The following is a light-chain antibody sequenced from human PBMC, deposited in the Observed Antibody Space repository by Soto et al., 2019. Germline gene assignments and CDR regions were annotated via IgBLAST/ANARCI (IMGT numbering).Light chain of an antibody. CDR2: TNS. V-gene: IGLV1-40*01. CDR1: SSNIGAGYD. CDR3: QSYDSSLSALV. J-gene: IGLJ3*02. Sequence: QSVLTQPPSVSGAPGQGVTISCAGTSSNIGAGYDVHWYQQVPGTAPKLLNYTNSNRPSGVPDRFSGSKSGTSASLAITGLQAADEADYYCQSYDSSLSALVFGGGTKLTVL.